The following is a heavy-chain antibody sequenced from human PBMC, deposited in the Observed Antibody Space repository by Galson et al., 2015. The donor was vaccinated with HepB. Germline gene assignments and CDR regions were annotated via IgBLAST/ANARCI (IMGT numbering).Heavy chain of an antibody. CDR1: GYTLTELS. V-gene: IGHV1-24*01. CDR2: FDPEDGET. Sequence: SVKVSCKVSGYTLTELSIHWVRQAPGKGLEWMGGFDPEDGETIYAQKFQGRVTMTEDTSTDTAYMELSSLRSEDTALYYCATIGLGNWNDDYWGQGTLVTVSS. D-gene: IGHD1-1*01. CDR3: ATIGLGNWNDDY. J-gene: IGHJ4*02.